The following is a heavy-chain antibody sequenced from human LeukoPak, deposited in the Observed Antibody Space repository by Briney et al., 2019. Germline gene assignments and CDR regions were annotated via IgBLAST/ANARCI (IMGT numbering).Heavy chain of an antibody. Sequence: PSETLSLTCTVSGYSISSGYYWGWIRQPPGKGLEWIGSVYHSGSTYYNPSLKSRVTISVDTSKNQFSLKLSSVTAADTAVYYCARVESGGDYEIWGQGTLVTVSS. D-gene: IGHD4-17*01. CDR2: VYHSGST. V-gene: IGHV4-38-2*02. CDR3: ARVESGGDYEI. CDR1: GYSISSGYY. J-gene: IGHJ4*02.